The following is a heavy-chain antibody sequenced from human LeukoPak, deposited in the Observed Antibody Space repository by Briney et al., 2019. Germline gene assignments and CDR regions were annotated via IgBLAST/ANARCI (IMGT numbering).Heavy chain of an antibody. CDR3: ARSYYYDSSGPCDY. Sequence: GASVKVSCKASGYTFTGYYMHWVRQAPGQGLEWVGWINPNSGGTNYAQKFQGRVTMTRDTSISTAYMELSRLRSDDTAVYYCARSYYYDSSGPCDYWGQGTLVTVSP. CDR1: GYTFTGYY. CDR2: INPNSGGT. J-gene: IGHJ4*02. V-gene: IGHV1-2*02. D-gene: IGHD3-22*01.